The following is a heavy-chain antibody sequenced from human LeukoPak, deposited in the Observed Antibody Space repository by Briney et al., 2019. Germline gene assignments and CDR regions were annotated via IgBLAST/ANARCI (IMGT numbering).Heavy chain of an antibody. D-gene: IGHD2-15*01. V-gene: IGHV6-1*01. Sequence: SQTLSLTCAIPGDSVSSNSAAWNWIRQSPSRGLEWLGRTYYRSKWYNDYAVSVKSRITINPDTSKNQFSLQLNSVTPEDTAVYYCARDRKYCSGGSCYENWFDPWGQGTLVTVSS. CDR3: ARDRKYCSGGSCYENWFDP. CDR2: TYYRSKWYN. J-gene: IGHJ5*02. CDR1: GDSVSSNSAA.